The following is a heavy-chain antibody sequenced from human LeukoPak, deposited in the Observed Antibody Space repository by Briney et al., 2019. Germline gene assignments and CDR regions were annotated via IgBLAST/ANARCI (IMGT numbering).Heavy chain of an antibody. CDR1: GFTFSSYW. D-gene: IGHD2-2*01. Sequence: PGGSLRLSCAASGFTFSSYWMNWVRQAPGKGLVWVSRIASDGSSTTYADSVKGRFSISRDNAKNTLYLQMNSLRVEDTAVYYCARDRGTSSYFDYWGQGTLVTVSS. V-gene: IGHV3-74*01. J-gene: IGHJ4*02. CDR2: IASDGSST. CDR3: ARDRGTSSYFDY.